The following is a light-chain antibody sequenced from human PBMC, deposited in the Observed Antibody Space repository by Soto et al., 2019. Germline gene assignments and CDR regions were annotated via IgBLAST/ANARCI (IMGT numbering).Light chain of an antibody. Sequence: EIVMTQSPATLSVSPGERATLSCRASQSVSSSYLAWYQQKPGQAPRLLFYGVSTKATGIPARFSGSGSGTEFTLTISSLQSEDFAVYYCQQYHEWPLTLGGGTKVDIK. CDR2: GVS. J-gene: IGKJ4*01. V-gene: IGKV3-15*01. CDR3: QQYHEWPLT. CDR1: QSVSSSY.